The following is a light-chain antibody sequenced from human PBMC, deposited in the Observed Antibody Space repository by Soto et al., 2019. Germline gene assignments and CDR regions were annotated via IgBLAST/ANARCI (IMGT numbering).Light chain of an antibody. CDR2: TAS. CDR1: QGISSH. CDR3: QQYSSYPLT. Sequence: AIRMTQSPASFSASTGDRVTITCRARQGISSHLAWYQVKPGKAPGLLIYTASSLESGVPSRFSGSGSGTDFTLTISALQSEDFAVYYWQQYSSYPLTVGGGTKVEIK. J-gene: IGKJ4*01. V-gene: IGKV1-8*01.